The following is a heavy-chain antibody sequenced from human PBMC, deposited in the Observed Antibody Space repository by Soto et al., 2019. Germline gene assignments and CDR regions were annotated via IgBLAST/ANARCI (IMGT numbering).Heavy chain of an antibody. CDR1: GYNFNNYG. CDR3: VSRVVTTLDDAFDI. V-gene: IGHV1-18*03. J-gene: IGHJ3*02. Sequence: QVQLVQSGPEVKKPGASGTLSCKASGYNFNNYGISWVRQAPGQGLEWMGWISGNKGNTKYGQKFQGTGSLTTDTSTSTAYMEMRSLRSDDLADYYCVSRVVTTLDDAFDIWGPGTRVTVSS. D-gene: IGHD2-21*02. CDR2: ISGNKGNT.